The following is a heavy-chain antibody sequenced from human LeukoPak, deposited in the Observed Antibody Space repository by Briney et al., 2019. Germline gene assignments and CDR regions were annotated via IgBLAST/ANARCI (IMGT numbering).Heavy chain of an antibody. V-gene: IGHV5-51*01. CDR2: IYPGDSDT. J-gene: IGHJ3*02. Sequence: GESLKISCKGSGYSFTSYWIDWVRQMPGKGLEWMGIIYPGDSDTRYSPSFQGQVTISADKSISTAYLQWSSLKASDTAMYYCARQIYYDSSSGAFDIWGQGTMVTVSS. CDR1: GYSFTSYW. D-gene: IGHD3-22*01. CDR3: ARQIYYDSSSGAFDI.